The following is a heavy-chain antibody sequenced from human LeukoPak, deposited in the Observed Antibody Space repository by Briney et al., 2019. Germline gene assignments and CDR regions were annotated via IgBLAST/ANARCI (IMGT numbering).Heavy chain of an antibody. V-gene: IGHV3-23*01. D-gene: IGHD2-8*02. J-gene: IGHJ4*02. CDR3: ATYRQVLLPFES. CDR2: ISGSGGST. CDR1: GFTFSRYA. Sequence: PGGSLRLSCAASGFTFSRYAMSWVRQAPGKGLEWVSGISGSGGSTYYADSVKGRFTISRDTSKNTLYLQMNSLRAEDTAIYYCATYRQVLLPFESWGQGTLVTVSS.